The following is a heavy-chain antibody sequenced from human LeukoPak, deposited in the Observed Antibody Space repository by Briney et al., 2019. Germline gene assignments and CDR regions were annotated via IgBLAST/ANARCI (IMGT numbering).Heavy chain of an antibody. V-gene: IGHV3-23*01. Sequence: GGSLRLSCAASGFTFSDYYMSWIRQAPGKGLEWVSAISGSGGSTYYADSVKGRFTISRDNSKNTLYLQMNSLKTEDTAVYYCTTDPAGYYDSSGYSASTRWGQGTLVTVSS. J-gene: IGHJ4*02. CDR1: GFTFSDYY. CDR2: ISGSGGST. CDR3: TTDPAGYYDSSGYSASTR. D-gene: IGHD3-22*01.